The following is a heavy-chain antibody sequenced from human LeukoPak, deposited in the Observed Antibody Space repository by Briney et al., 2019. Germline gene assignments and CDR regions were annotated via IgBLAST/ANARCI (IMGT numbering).Heavy chain of an antibody. Sequence: GGSLRLSCETSGFTFRTYAMIWVRQAPGKGLEWVSSMGGSGTSIYYADSVKGRFTISRDNAKNSLYLQMNSLRVDDTAVYYCAREEPGDLGQAFHYWGQGTLVTVSS. V-gene: IGHV3-21*01. CDR2: MGGSGTSI. J-gene: IGHJ4*02. D-gene: IGHD7-27*01. CDR3: AREEPGDLGQAFHY. CDR1: GFTFRTYA.